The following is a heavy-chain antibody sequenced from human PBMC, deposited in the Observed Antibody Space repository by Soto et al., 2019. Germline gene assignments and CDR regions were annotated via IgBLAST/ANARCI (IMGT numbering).Heavy chain of an antibody. CDR2: INAGNGNT. D-gene: IGHD3-22*01. CDR1: GYTLTSYA. V-gene: IGHV1-3*01. J-gene: IGHJ4*02. CDR3: ARDYYDSSGYLMGDY. Sequence: ASAKVSCKASGYTLTSYARHWVRQAPGQRLEWMGWINAGNGNTKYSQKFQGRVTITRDTSASTAYMELSSLRSEDTAVYYCARDYYDSSGYLMGDYWGQGTLVTVSA.